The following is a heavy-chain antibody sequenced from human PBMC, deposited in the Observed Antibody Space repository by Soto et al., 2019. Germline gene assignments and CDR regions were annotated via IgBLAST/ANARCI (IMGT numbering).Heavy chain of an antibody. CDR3: ARVDFWSGNYFDC. CDR2: INPNSGGT. Sequence: ASVKVSCKASGYTFTGYYMHWVRQAPGQGLEWMGWINPNSGGTNYAQKFQGWVTMTRDSSISTAYMELSRRGSDDTAVYYCARVDFWSGNYFDCWGQGTLVTVSS. CDR1: GYTFTGYY. J-gene: IGHJ4*02. D-gene: IGHD3-3*01. V-gene: IGHV1-2*04.